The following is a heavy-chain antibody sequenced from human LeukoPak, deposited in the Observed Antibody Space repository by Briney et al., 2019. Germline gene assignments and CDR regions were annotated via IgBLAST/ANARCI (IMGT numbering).Heavy chain of an antibody. CDR2: IYHSGST. CDR1: GYSISSGYY. D-gene: IGHD1-1*01. Sequence: SETLSLTCAVSGYSISSGYYWGWIRQPPGKGLEWIGSIYHSGSTYYNPSLKSRVTISVDTSKDQFSLKLSSVTAADTAVYYCARVLETNWFDPWGQGTLVTVSS. V-gene: IGHV4-38-2*01. CDR3: ARVLETNWFDP. J-gene: IGHJ5*02.